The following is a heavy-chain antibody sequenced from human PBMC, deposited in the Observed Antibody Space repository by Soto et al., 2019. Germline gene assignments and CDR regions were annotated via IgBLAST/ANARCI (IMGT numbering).Heavy chain of an antibody. J-gene: IGHJ2*01. V-gene: IGHV1-24*01. CDR2: FDPEDGET. Sequence: QVQLVQSGAEVKKPGASVKVSCKVSGYTLTELSMHWVRQAPGKGLEWMGGFDPEDGETIYAQKFQGRVTMTEDTSTDSAYMELSSLRSENTAVYYCATPPGGSLSSYWYFDLWGRGTLVTVSS. CDR1: GYTLTELS. CDR3: ATPPGGSLSSYWYFDL. D-gene: IGHD2-15*01.